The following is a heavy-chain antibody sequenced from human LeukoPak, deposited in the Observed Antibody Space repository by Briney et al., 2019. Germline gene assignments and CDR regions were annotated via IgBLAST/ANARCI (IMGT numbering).Heavy chain of an antibody. CDR3: ARTSCGTDACPFDH. V-gene: IGHV4-59*08. Sequence: SETLSITCTAPGGSISTYYWSMIRQPPGKGLECLGFIFHTGTTNYNPSLKSRVTISVDTSKNQFSLKLSSVTAADTDIYYCARTSCGTDACPFDHWGQGNLVTVSS. D-gene: IGHD2-8*02. CDR2: IFHTGTT. CDR1: GGSISTYY. J-gene: IGHJ4*02.